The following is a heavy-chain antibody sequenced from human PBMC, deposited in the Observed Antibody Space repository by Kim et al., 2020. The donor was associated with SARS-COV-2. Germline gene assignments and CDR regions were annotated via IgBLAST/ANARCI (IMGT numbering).Heavy chain of an antibody. J-gene: IGHJ3*02. D-gene: IGHD3-3*01. CDR3: ARGSTGIRFLEWLSHDAFDI. CDR1: GFTFSSYG. V-gene: IGHV3-33*01. CDR2: IWYDGSNK. Sequence: GGSLRLSCAASGFTFSSYGMHWVRQAPGKGLEWVAVIWYDGSNKYYADSVKGRFTISRDNSKNTLYLQMNSLRAEDTAVYYCARGSTGIRFLEWLSHDAFDIWGQGTMVTVYS.